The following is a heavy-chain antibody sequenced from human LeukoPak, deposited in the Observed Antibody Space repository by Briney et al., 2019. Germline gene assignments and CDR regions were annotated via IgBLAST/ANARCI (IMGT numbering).Heavy chain of an antibody. CDR1: GGSISSYY. CDR3: ARGWGVTGTTFDY. Sequence: PSETLSLTCTVSGGSISSYYWSWIRQPPGKGLEWIGYIYYSGSTNYNPSLKSRVTISVDTSKNQFSLKLSSVTAADTAVCYCARGWGVTGTTFDYWGQGTLVTVSS. J-gene: IGHJ4*02. CDR2: IYYSGST. D-gene: IGHD1-20*01. V-gene: IGHV4-59*01.